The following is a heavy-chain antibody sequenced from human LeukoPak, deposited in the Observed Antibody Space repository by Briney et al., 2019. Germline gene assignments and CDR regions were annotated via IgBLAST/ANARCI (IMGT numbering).Heavy chain of an antibody. J-gene: IGHJ4*02. CDR1: GFTFSSCA. CDR2: ISGSGGRP. CDR3: ARHPEPGYCSSTSCHDSYFDY. Sequence: GGSLRLSCAASGFTFSSCAMSWVRQAPGKGLEWVSAISGSGGRPYYADSVKGRFTLSRDNSKDTLYLQMNSLRAEDTAVYYCARHPEPGYCSSTSCHDSYFDYWGQGALVTVSS. D-gene: IGHD2-2*01. V-gene: IGHV3-23*01.